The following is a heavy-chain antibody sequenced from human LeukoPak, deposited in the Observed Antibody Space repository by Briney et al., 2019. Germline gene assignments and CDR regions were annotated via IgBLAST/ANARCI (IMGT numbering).Heavy chain of an antibody. V-gene: IGHV3-23*01. D-gene: IGHD5-24*01. J-gene: IGHJ4*02. Sequence: GGSLRLSCAASGFTFSSYAMSWVRQAPGKGLEWVSAISGSGGRTYYADSVKGRFTISRDNSKNTLYLQMNSLRAEDTAVYYCAKVQEMATILPPFHYWGQGTLVTVSS. CDR1: GFTFSSYA. CDR2: ISGSGGRT. CDR3: AKVQEMATILPPFHY.